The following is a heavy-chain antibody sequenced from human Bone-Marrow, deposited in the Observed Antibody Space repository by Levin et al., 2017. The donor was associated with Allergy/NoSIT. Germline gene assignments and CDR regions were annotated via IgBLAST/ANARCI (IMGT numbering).Heavy chain of an antibody. V-gene: IGHV4-59*08. CDR1: GDYITRDY. Sequence: SQTLSLTCTVSGDYITRDYWTWIRQPPGQGLEYLGYIYYSGGTNSNPSLKSRLTMSIDTSKKQFYLRLTSVTAADTAVYYCARQSTMAPTYDAFDIWGQGTMITVSS. CDR2: IYYSGGT. D-gene: IGHD5-24*01. CDR3: ARQSTMAPTYDAFDI. J-gene: IGHJ3*02.